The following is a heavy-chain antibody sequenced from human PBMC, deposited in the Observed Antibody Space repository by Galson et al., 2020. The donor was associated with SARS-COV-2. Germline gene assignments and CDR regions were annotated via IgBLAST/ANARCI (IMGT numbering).Heavy chain of an antibody. CDR2: ISGSGGST. CDR1: GFTFSSYS. J-gene: IGHJ6*03. V-gene: IGHV3-23*01. CDR3: AKDPPLHYWYMDV. Sequence: GGSLRLSCAASGFTFSSYSMSWVRQAPGKGLEWVSAISGSGGSTYYSDSVKGRFTISRDNSKNTLYLQMNSLRAEDTAVYYCAKDPPLHYWYMDVWGKGTTVTISS.